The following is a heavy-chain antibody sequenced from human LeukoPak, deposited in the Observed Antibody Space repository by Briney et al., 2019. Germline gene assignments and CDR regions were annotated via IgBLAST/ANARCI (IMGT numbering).Heavy chain of an antibody. V-gene: IGHV4-34*01. CDR3: ARGRRGVVVVAATQNYYYYGMDV. CDR1: GGSFSGYY. J-gene: IGHJ6*02. Sequence: SETLSLTCAVYGGSFSGYYWSWIRQPPGKGLEWIGEINHSGSTNYSPSLKSRVTISVDTSKNQFSLKLSSVTAADTAVYYCARGRRGVVVVAATQNYYYYGMDVWGQGTTVTVSS. CDR2: INHSGST. D-gene: IGHD2-15*01.